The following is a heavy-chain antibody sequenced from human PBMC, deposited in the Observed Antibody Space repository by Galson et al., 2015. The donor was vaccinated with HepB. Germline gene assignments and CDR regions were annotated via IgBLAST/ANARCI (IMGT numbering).Heavy chain of an antibody. CDR2: ISYDGSNK. J-gene: IGHJ3*02. D-gene: IGHD1-26*01. CDR3: ARVEHYYPDHDAFDI. CDR1: GFTFSSYA. V-gene: IGHV3-30*04. Sequence: SLRLSCAASGFTFSSYAMHWVRQAPGKGLEWVAVISYDGSNKYYADSVKGRFTISRDNSKNTLYLQMNSLRAEDTAVYYCARVEHYYPDHDAFDIWGQGTMVTVSS.